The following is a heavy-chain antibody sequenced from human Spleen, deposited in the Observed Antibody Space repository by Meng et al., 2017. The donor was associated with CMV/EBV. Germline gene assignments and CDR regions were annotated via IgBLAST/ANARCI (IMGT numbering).Heavy chain of an antibody. CDR2: ISAYNGNT. V-gene: IGHV1-18*01. CDR3: ARVRQWLPHDAFDI. J-gene: IGHJ3*02. Sequence: ASVKVSCKASGYTFTSFRISWVRQAPGHGLEWMAWISAYNGNTNYAQNLQGRVTLTTDTSTSAAYMELRSLTSDDTAVYYCARVRQWLPHDAFDIWGQGTVVTVSS. CDR1: GYTFTSFR. D-gene: IGHD6-19*01.